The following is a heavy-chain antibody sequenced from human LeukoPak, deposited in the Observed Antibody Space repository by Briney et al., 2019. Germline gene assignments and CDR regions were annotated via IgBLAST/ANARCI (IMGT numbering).Heavy chain of an antibody. D-gene: IGHD6-19*01. CDR1: GYSFTNYW. Sequence: GESLKISCKGSGYSFTNYWIAWVRQMPGKGLEWMGIIYPGDSDTRYSPSFQGQVTISADKSISTAYLQWSSLKASDTAMYYCARTPTPWLARLDDAFDIWGQGTMVTVSS. V-gene: IGHV5-51*01. CDR3: ARTPTPWLARLDDAFDI. CDR2: IYPGDSDT. J-gene: IGHJ3*02.